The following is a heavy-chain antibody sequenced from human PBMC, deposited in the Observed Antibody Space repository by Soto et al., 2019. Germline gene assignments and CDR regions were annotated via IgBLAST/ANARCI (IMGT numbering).Heavy chain of an antibody. V-gene: IGHV6-1*01. CDR1: GDSVSSYSAA. CDR3: ARDHEDSSGPGAFDI. J-gene: IGHJ3*02. CDR2: TYYRSRFFS. D-gene: IGHD6-19*01. Sequence: PSQTLSLTCAISGDSVSSYSAAWNWIRQSPSGGLEWLGRTYYRSRFFSDYAESVKSRIIINPDTSKNQFSLQLNSVTPEDTAVYYCARDHEDSSGPGAFDIWGQGTMVTVSS.